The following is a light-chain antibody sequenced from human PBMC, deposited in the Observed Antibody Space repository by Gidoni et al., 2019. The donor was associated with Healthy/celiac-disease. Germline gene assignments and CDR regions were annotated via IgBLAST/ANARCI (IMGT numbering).Light chain of an antibody. CDR3: QSYDSSLSAVV. V-gene: IGLV1-40*01. J-gene: IGLJ2*01. Sequence: QSVLTQTPSVSGAPGPRVTISCTGSSSNIVAGYDVHWYQQLPGTAPKLLIYGNSNRPSGVPDRFSGSKSGTSASLAITGLQAEDEADYYCQSYDSSLSAVVFGGGTKLTVL. CDR1: SSNIVAGYD. CDR2: GNS.